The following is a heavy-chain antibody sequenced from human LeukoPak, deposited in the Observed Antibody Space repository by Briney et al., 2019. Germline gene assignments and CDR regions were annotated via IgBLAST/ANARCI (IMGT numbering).Heavy chain of an antibody. J-gene: IGHJ1*01. Sequence: ASVKVSCKTSGYRFTAYPLQWVRQAPGQGLEWLGWMNPHSGETSNAQKFQGRVTMTRDTSISVAYMELSSLRSDDTAVYYCARGMDAEAFQNWGQGTLVTVSS. CDR2: MNPHSGET. CDR3: ARGMDAEAFQN. V-gene: IGHV1-2*02. CDR1: GYRFTAYP. D-gene: IGHD2-2*03.